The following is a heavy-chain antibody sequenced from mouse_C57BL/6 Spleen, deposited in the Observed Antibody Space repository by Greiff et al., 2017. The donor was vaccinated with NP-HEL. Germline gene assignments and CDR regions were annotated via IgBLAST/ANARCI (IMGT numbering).Heavy chain of an antibody. Sequence: EVQLMESGGGLVKPGGSLKLSCAASGFTFSDYGMHWVRQAPEKGLEWVAYISSGSSTIYYTDTVKGRFTITRDNAKNTLFLQMTRLRAEDTAMYYCARRGYDEGWYFDGWGTGTTVTVSS. D-gene: IGHD2-2*01. CDR3: ARRGYDEGWYFDG. J-gene: IGHJ1*03. V-gene: IGHV5-17*01. CDR1: GFTFSDYG. CDR2: ISSGSSTI.